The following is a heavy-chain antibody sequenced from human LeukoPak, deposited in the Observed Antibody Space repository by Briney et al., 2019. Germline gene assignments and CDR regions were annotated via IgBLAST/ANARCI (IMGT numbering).Heavy chain of an antibody. CDR3: ARGGIVGAYPPWGWFDP. D-gene: IGHD1-26*01. Sequence: ASVKVSCKASGYTFTSYDINWVRQATGQGLEWMGWMNPNSGNTGYAQKFQGRVTMTRNTSISTAYMELSSLRSEDTAVYYCARGGIVGAYPPWGWFDPWGQGTLVTVSS. CDR2: MNPNSGNT. V-gene: IGHV1-8*01. CDR1: GYTFTSYD. J-gene: IGHJ5*02.